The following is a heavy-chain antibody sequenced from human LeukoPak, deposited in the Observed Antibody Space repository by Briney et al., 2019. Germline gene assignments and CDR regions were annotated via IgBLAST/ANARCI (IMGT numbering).Heavy chain of an antibody. Sequence: GGSLRLSCAASGFAFSSYAMNWVRQAPGKGLEWVSYISSGSNTINYADSVKGRLTISRDNAKNSLYLQMNSLRAEDTAVYYCARDGESYGMDVWGQGTTVTVSS. D-gene: IGHD2-21*01. J-gene: IGHJ6*02. CDR2: ISSGSNTI. V-gene: IGHV3-48*01. CDR1: GFAFSSYA. CDR3: ARDGESYGMDV.